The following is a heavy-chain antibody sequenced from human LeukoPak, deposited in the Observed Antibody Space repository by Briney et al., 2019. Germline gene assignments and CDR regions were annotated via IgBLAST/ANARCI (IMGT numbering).Heavy chain of an antibody. V-gene: IGHV3-7*01. CDR1: GHTFSSYW. Sequence: GGSLRLSCAASGHTFSSYWMTWVRQAPGKGLEWVANIKQDGSEKKYVDSVKGRFTISRDNAKNSLYLQMNSLRAEDTAVYYCARENSGSYHLDYWGQGTLVTVSS. D-gene: IGHD1-26*01. CDR2: IKQDGSEK. J-gene: IGHJ4*02. CDR3: ARENSGSYHLDY.